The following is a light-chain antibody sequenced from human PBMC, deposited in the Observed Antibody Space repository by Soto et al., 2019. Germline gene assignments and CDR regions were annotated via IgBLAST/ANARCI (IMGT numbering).Light chain of an antibody. CDR2: DAS. V-gene: IGKV3-15*01. CDR3: QQYNNWPPLP. Sequence: EIVMTQSPGTLSVSPGERATLSCRASQSVRSKLAWYQQKPGQAPRLLIYDASTRATGIPARFSGSGSGTEFTLPISRLQSEDFAFYYCQQYNNWPPLPFGQGTRLEIK. J-gene: IGKJ5*01. CDR1: QSVRSK.